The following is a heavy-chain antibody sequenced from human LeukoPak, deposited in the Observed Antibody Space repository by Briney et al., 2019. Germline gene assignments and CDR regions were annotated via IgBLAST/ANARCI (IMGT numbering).Heavy chain of an antibody. CDR2: IYYSGST. V-gene: IGHV4-59*01. D-gene: IGHD4-23*01. CDR1: GGSISSYY. J-gene: IGHJ4*02. Sequence: SETLSFTCTVSGGSISSYYWSWIRQPPGKGLEWIGYIYYSGSTNYNPSLKSRVTISVDTSKNQFSLKLSSVTAADTAVYYCARISGGLYFDYWGQGTLVTVSS. CDR3: ARISGGLYFDY.